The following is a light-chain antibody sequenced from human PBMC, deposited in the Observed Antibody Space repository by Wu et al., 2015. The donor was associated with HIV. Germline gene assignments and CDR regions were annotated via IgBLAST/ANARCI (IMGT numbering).Light chain of an antibody. CDR3: QHYNNWQT. Sequence: EIVMTQSPATLSVSPGDTATLSCRASQSVSNKLVWYQQRPGQAPRLLIYGASTRATDIPARSSGSGSGTEFTLNISSIQSEDFAVYYCQHYNNWQTFGQGTKVEIK. V-gene: IGKV3-15*01. CDR2: GAS. J-gene: IGKJ1*01. CDR1: QSVSNK.